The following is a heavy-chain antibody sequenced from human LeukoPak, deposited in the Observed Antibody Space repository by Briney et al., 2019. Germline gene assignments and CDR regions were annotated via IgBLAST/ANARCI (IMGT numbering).Heavy chain of an antibody. V-gene: IGHV1-18*01. CDR1: GYSFTHYS. CDR3: ARGGIRYFDWAMDVGDRTTDFDF. J-gene: IGHJ4*02. D-gene: IGHD3-9*01. CDR2: ISPDSGNT. Sequence: ASVTVSCKASGYSFTHYSISWVRQAPGQGLEWMGWISPDSGNTDYAQKLQGRVTMTTDTSTSTAYMELRSLRSDDTAVYYCARGGIRYFDWAMDVGDRTTDFDFWGQGTLVTVSS.